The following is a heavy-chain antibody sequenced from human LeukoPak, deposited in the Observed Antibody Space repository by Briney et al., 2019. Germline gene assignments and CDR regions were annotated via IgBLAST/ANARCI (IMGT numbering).Heavy chain of an antibody. V-gene: IGHV1-8*01. CDR1: GYTFTSYD. CDR2: MNPNSGNT. Sequence: ASVTVSCKASGYTFTSYDINWVRQATGQGLEWMGWMNPNSGNTGYAQKFQGRVTMTRDTSISTAYMELSSLRSEDTAVYYCARPGYCSSTSCYNWFDPWGQGTLVTVSS. J-gene: IGHJ5*02. D-gene: IGHD2-2*01. CDR3: ARPGYCSSTSCYNWFDP.